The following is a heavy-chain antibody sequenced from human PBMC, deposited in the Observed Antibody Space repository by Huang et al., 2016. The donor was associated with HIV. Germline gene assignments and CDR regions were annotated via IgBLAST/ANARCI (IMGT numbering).Heavy chain of an antibody. D-gene: IGHD2-21*02. V-gene: IGHV4-30-2*01. CDR2: IYRTVGT. CDR3: ARDGGNSEYYFDY. J-gene: IGHJ4*02. CDR1: GGSISSGGHS. Sequence: QLQLQESGSGLVKPSQTLSLTCAVSGGSISSGGHSWSWIRPPPGTGLEWIGYIYRTVGTYYNPARQSRVTMSVDRSKNQFSLRLSSVTAADTAIYYCARDGGNSEYYFDYWGQGTLVTVSS.